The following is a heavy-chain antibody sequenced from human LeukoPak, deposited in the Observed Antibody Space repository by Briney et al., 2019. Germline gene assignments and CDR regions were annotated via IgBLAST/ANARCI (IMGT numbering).Heavy chain of an antibody. V-gene: IGHV3-30-3*01. CDR1: GFTFSSYA. J-gene: IGHJ4*02. CDR2: ISYDGSNK. D-gene: IGHD4-23*01. CDR3: ARESGVTPLDY. Sequence: PSGGSLRLSCAASGFTFSSYAMHWVRQAPGKGLEWVAVISYDGSNKYYADSVKGRFTISRDNSKNTLYLQMNSLRAEDTAVYYCARESGVTPLDYWGQGTLVTVSS.